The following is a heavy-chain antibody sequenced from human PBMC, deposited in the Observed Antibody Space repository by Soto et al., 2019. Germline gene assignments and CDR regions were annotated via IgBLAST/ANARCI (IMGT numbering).Heavy chain of an antibody. Sequence: SETLSLTCTVSGGSISSYYWSWIRQPPGKGLEWIGYIYYSGSTNYNPSLKSRVTISVDTSKNQFSLKLSSVTAADTAVYYCARVMNWNHGPYYYYYMDVWGKGTTVTVSS. D-gene: IGHD1-1*01. CDR1: GGSISSYY. V-gene: IGHV4-59*01. J-gene: IGHJ6*03. CDR2: IYYSGST. CDR3: ARVMNWNHGPYYYYYMDV.